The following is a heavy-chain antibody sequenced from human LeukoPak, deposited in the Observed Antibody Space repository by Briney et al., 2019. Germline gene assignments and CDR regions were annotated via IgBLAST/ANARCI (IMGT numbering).Heavy chain of an antibody. CDR2: INSDGSRT. CDR3: AREVGAGSFDY. J-gene: IGHJ4*02. Sequence: PGGSLRLSCAASGFTFSSYWMHWVRQAPGNGLVWVSRINSDGSRTTYADSVKGRFTISRDNAKNSLYLQMNSLRAEDTAVYYCAREVGAGSFDYWGQGTLVTVSS. V-gene: IGHV3-74*01. CDR1: GFTFSSYW. D-gene: IGHD1-26*01.